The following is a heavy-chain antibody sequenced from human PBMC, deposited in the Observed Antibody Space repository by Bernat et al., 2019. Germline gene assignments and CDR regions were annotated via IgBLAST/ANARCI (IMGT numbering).Heavy chain of an antibody. CDR1: GFFFNSYV. V-gene: IGHV3-43*02. D-gene: IGHD7-27*01. J-gene: IGHJ4*02. CDR3: VRDNANWAFDY. Sequence: EVQLVESGGGVIQPGGSLRLSCAPSGFFFNSYVMHWVRQAPGMGLECVSRINHDASVTSYADSVKGRFTISRDDSKDSLYLQMHSLRAEDTALYYCVRDNANWAFDYWGRGTLVTVSS. CDR2: INHDASVT.